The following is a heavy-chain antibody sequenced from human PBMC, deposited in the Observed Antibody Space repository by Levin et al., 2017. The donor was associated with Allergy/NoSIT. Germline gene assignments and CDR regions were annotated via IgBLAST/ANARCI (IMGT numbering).Heavy chain of an antibody. J-gene: IGHJ4*02. CDR3: ARQNGKAADGTTMRDY. CDR1: GSTFTSYW. Sequence: GGSLRLSCKGSGSTFTSYWIGWVRQMPGKGLEWMGIIFPGDSDTSYSPSFQGQVTISADKSISTAYLQWSSLKASDTAMYYCARQNGKAADGTTMRDYWGQGTLVTVSS. CDR2: IFPGDSDT. D-gene: IGHD6-13*01. V-gene: IGHV5-51*01.